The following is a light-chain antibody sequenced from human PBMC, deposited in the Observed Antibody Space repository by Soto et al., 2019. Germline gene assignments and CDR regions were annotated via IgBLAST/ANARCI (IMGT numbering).Light chain of an antibody. CDR3: QSYDTSLSGSV. J-gene: IGLJ2*01. Sequence: QLVLTQPPSVSGAPGQRVTIACTGSTSNIGAGYDVHWYQQFPGTAPKLLSYVNSNRPSGVPYRFSGCKSGTAASLAISGLQAEDEADYYCQSYDTSLSGSVFGGGTKLTVL. CDR1: TSNIGAGYD. V-gene: IGLV1-40*01. CDR2: VNS.